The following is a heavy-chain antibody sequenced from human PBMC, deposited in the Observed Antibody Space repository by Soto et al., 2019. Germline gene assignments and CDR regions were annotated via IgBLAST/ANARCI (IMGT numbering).Heavy chain of an antibody. V-gene: IGHV4-59*12. J-gene: IGHJ5*02. CDR1: GGSISSYY. CDR2: IYHSGST. Sequence: PSETLSLTCTVSGGSISSYYWSWIRQPPGKGLEWIGYIYHSGSTYYNPSLKSRVTISVDRSKNQFSLKLSSVTAADTAVYYCARGVVVAATSWFDPWGQGTLVTVSS. CDR3: ARGVVVAATSWFDP. D-gene: IGHD2-15*01.